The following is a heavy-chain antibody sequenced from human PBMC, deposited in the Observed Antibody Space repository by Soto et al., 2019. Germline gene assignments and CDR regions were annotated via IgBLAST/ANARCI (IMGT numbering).Heavy chain of an antibody. Sequence: LRLSCAASGFTFSNAWMNWVRQAPGKGLEWVGRIKSKTDGGTTDYAAPVKGRFTISRDDSKNTLYLQMNSLKTEDTAVYYCTKDGRDDILTGYFITTYYYGMDVWGQGTTVTSP. CDR3: TKDGRDDILTGYFITTYYYGMDV. CDR2: IKSKTDGGTT. V-gene: IGHV3-15*07. D-gene: IGHD3-9*01. J-gene: IGHJ6*02. CDR1: GFTFSNAW.